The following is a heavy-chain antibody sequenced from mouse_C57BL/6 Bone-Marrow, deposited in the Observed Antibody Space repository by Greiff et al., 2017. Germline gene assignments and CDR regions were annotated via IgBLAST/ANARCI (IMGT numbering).Heavy chain of an antibody. Sequence: VQLQQSGPELVKPGASVKISCKASGYTFTDYYMNWVKQSHGKSLEWIGDINPNNGGTSYNQKFKGKATLTVDKSSSTAYMELRSLTSEDSAVYYCARERIYYYGSSPYYFDYWGQGTTLTVSS. J-gene: IGHJ2*01. V-gene: IGHV1-26*01. CDR2: INPNNGGT. CDR3: ARERIYYYGSSPYYFDY. CDR1: GYTFTDYY. D-gene: IGHD1-1*01.